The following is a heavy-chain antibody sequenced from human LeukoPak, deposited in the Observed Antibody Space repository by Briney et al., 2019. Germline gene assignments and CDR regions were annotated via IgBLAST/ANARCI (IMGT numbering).Heavy chain of an antibody. CDR2: IYREGTP. V-gene: IGHV3-66*02. Sequence: GGSLRLSCAASGIIVSSNYLSWVRQAPGKGLEWVSAIYREGTPYYTDSVKGRSTISRDNSKNTMYLQMNSLRAEDTAVYYCVTQVDATTIFDYWGQGTLVTVSS. CDR1: GIIVSSNY. CDR3: VTQVDATTIFDY. D-gene: IGHD5-24*01. J-gene: IGHJ4*02.